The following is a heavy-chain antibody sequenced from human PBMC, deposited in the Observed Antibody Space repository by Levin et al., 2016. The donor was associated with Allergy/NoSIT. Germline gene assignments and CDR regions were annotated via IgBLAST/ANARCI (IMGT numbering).Heavy chain of an antibody. D-gene: IGHD3-9*01. J-gene: IGHJ6*03. Sequence: GSLRLSCAVYGGSFSGYYWSWIRQPPGKGLEWIGEINHSGSTNYNPSLKSRVTISVDTSKNQFSLKLSSVTAADTAVYYCASAAVDWFSGYYYMDVWGKGTTVTVSS. CDR3: ASAAVDWFSGYYYMDV. CDR1: GGSFSGYY. V-gene: IGHV4-34*01. CDR2: INHSGST.